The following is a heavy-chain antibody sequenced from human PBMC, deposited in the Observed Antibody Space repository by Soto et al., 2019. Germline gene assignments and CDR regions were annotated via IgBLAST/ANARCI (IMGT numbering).Heavy chain of an antibody. V-gene: IGHV3-9*01. D-gene: IGHD6-6*01. CDR2: ISWNSGSI. CDR3: AKSGIGIAAGFDP. CDR1: GFTFDDYA. J-gene: IGHJ5*02. Sequence: SLRLSCAASGFTFDDYAMHWVRQAPGKGLEWVPGISWNSGSIGYADSVKGRFTISRDNAKNSLYLQMNSLRAEDTALYYCAKSGIGIAAGFDPWGQGTLVTVSS.